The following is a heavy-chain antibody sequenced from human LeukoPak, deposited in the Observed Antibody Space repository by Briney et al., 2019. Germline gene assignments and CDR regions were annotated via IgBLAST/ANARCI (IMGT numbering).Heavy chain of an antibody. V-gene: IGHV4-38-2*01. CDR3: ARRWELLTEFDY. Sequence: PSETLSLTCAVSGYSSSSGYYWGWIRQPPGKGLEWIGSIYHSGSTYYNPSLKSRVTISVDTSKNQFSLKLSSVTAADTAVYYCARRWELLTEFDYWGQGTLVTVSS. CDR1: GYSSSSGYY. CDR2: IYHSGST. D-gene: IGHD1-26*01. J-gene: IGHJ4*02.